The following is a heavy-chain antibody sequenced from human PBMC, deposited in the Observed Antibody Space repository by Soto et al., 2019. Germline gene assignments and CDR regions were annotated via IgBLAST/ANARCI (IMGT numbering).Heavy chain of an antibody. CDR1: SGSIFTTNW. D-gene: IGHD3-16*01. Sequence: QVQLQESGPGLVKPSGTLSLTCAASSGSIFTTNWWSWVRQSPGRGLQWIGDIYHSGSPKYNPSLKSQVSISIDKSRDRFFLNLTSVTAAVTAVYDCARKPDVATAKVGGGYVFDVWGQGRMVTVSS. V-gene: IGHV4-4*02. CDR2: IYHSGSP. J-gene: IGHJ3*01. CDR3: ARKPDVATAKVGGGYVFDV.